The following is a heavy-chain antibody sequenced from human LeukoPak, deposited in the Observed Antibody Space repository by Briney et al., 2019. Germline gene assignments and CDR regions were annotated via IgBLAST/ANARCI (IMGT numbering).Heavy chain of an antibody. Sequence: SETLSPTCAVYGGSFSGYYWSWIRQPPGKGLEWIGEINHSGSTNYNPSLKSRVTISVDTSKNQFSLKLSSVTAADTAVYYCARVGGIRSHNWFDPWGQGTLVTVSS. J-gene: IGHJ5*02. CDR2: INHSGST. CDR3: ARVGGIRSHNWFDP. CDR1: GGSFSGYY. D-gene: IGHD6-13*01. V-gene: IGHV4-34*01.